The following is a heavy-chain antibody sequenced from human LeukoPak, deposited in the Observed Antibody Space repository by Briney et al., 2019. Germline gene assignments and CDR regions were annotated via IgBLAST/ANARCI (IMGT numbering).Heavy chain of an antibody. D-gene: IGHD3-3*01. CDR1: GGSISSSSYY. Sequence: PSETLSLTCTVSGGSISSSSYYWGWIRQPPGKGLEWIGSIYYSGSTYYNPSLKSRVTISVDTSKNQFSLKLSSVTAADTAVYYCASLGVVHAHWRQVTLVTVSS. CDR3: ASLGVVHAH. J-gene: IGHJ4*02. V-gene: IGHV4-39*01. CDR2: IYYSGST.